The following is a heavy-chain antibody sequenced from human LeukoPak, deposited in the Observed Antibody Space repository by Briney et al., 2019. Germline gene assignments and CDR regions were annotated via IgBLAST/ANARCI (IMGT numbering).Heavy chain of an antibody. Sequence: GGSLRLSCAASGFTFSSYSMNWVRQSPGKELEWVAHINRDGTEKQYLDSVKGRFAISRDNARNSQYLQMNNLRAEDTAVYYCASAAGWVFFNWGQGTLVTVSS. CDR1: GFTFSSYS. V-gene: IGHV3-7*01. D-gene: IGHD6-19*01. J-gene: IGHJ4*02. CDR3: ASAAGWVFFN. CDR2: INRDGTEK.